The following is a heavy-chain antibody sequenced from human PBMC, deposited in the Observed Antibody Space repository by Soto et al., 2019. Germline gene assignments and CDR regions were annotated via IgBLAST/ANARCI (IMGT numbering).Heavy chain of an antibody. V-gene: IGHV1-46*01. CDR3: GADRACNSINCRPYNFDI. D-gene: IGHD2-2*01. Sequence: GASVKVSCKASGYTFTGYYMHWVRQAPGQGLEWMGGIIPIFGIGNGAQRFQGRVTISRDLSTSTAYMELSSLSSEDTAVYYCGADRACNSINCRPYNFDIWGQGTMVTVSS. CDR2: IIPIFGIG. J-gene: IGHJ3*02. CDR1: GYTFTGYY.